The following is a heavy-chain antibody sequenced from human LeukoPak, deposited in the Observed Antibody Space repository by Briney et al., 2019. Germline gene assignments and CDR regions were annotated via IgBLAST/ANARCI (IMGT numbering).Heavy chain of an antibody. Sequence: GGSLRLSCAASGFTFSSYAMSWVRQAPGKGLEWVSAISGSGGSTYYADSVKGRFTISRDNSKSTLYLQMNSLRAEDTAVYYCAKDVHRSSWYYYFDYWGQGTLVTVSS. D-gene: IGHD6-13*01. CDR1: GFTFSSYA. V-gene: IGHV3-23*01. CDR2: ISGSGGST. CDR3: AKDVHRSSWYYYFDY. J-gene: IGHJ4*02.